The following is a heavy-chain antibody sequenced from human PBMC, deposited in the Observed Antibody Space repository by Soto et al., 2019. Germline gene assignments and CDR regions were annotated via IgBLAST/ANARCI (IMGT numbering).Heavy chain of an antibody. CDR1: GVYISNYY. J-gene: IGHJ5*02. V-gene: IGHV4-59*01. D-gene: IGHD2-15*01. CDR3: ARTYCSGGDCYPGSNYFDP. CDR2: AYHSGST. Sequence: SETLSVTFTVSGVYISNYYWAWIRQPPGKGLEWIGHAYHSGSTSYSPALKSRVTIAVDTSKNQFALRLNSVTAADTAVYYCARTYCSGGDCYPGSNYFDPWGQGTLVTVSS.